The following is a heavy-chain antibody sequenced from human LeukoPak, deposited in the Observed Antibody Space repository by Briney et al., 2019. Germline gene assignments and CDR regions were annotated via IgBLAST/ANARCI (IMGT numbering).Heavy chain of an antibody. CDR2: ISSSSSYI. Sequence: GGSLRLSCTASGFTFSTYSMNWVRQAPGKGLEWVSSISSSSSYIYYADSVKGRFTISRDNAKNSLYLQMNSLRAEDTAVYYCARDEQLVHGFDYWGQGTLVTVPS. CDR3: ARDEQLVHGFDY. CDR1: GFTFSTYS. D-gene: IGHD6-6*01. V-gene: IGHV3-21*01. J-gene: IGHJ4*02.